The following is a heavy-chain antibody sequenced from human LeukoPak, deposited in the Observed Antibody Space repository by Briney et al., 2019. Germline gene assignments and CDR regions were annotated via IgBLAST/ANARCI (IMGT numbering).Heavy chain of an antibody. J-gene: IGHJ6*02. CDR2: TYYRSKWYN. D-gene: IGHD7-27*01. V-gene: IGHV6-1*01. CDR3: ARLSRRTEPRTPRNRAQLGIEGGELDV. Sequence: SQTLSLTCAISGDRVSSNSAAWNWIRRSPSRGLEWLGRTYYRSKWYNDYAVSVKSRITINPDTSKNQFSLQLNSVTPEDTAVYYCARLSRRTEPRTPRNRAQLGIEGGELDVWGQGTTVTVSS. CDR1: GDRVSSNSAA.